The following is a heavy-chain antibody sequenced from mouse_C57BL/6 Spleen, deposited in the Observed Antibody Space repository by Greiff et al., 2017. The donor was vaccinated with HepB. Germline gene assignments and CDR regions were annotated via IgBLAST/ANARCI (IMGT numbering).Heavy chain of an antibody. CDR2: ISSGSSTI. D-gene: IGHD2-5*01. CDR3: ARSAYYSNYGYAMDY. V-gene: IGHV5-17*01. CDR1: GFTFSDYG. J-gene: IGHJ4*01. Sequence: EVKLVESGGGLVKPGGSLKLSCAASGFTFSDYGMHWVRQAPEKGLEWVAYISSGSSTIYYADTVKGRFTISRDNAKNTLFRQMTSLRSEDTAMYYCARSAYYSNYGYAMDYWGQGTSVTVSS.